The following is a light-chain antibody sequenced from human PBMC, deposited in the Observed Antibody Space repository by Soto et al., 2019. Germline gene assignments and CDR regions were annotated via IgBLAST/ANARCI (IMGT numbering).Light chain of an antibody. V-gene: IGKV3-15*01. CDR1: QSVGGS. CDR3: QQYNNWPSWT. CDR2: GAS. Sequence: EIVLTQSPGTLSLSPGERATLSCKTSQSVGGSLAWYRQKPGQAPSLLVYGASTRATGIPARFSGSGSGTEFTLTISSLQSEDFAVYYCQQYNNWPSWTFGQGTKVDIK. J-gene: IGKJ1*01.